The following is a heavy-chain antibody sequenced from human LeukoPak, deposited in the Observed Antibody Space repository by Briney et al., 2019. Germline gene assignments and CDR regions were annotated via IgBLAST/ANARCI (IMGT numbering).Heavy chain of an antibody. CDR2: INHSGST. D-gene: IGHD2-2*01. CDR1: GGSFSGYY. Sequence: SETLSLTCAVYGGSFSGYYWSWVRQPPGKGLEWIGEINHSGSTNYNPSLKSRVTISVDTSKNQFSLKLSSVTAADTAVYYCARESYPMDVWGQGTTVTVSS. J-gene: IGHJ6*02. V-gene: IGHV4-34*01. CDR3: ARESYPMDV.